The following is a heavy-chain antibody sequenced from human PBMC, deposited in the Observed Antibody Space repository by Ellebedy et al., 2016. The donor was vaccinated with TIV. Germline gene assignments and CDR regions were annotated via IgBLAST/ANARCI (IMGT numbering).Heavy chain of an antibody. Sequence: GESLKISCKGSGYSFTSYWIGWVRQMPGKGLEWMGIIYPGDSDTRYSPSFQGQVTISADKSISTAYLQWSSLKASDTAMYYCARLGAYCGGDCYPDAFDIWGQGTMVTVSS. V-gene: IGHV5-51*01. CDR2: IYPGDSDT. J-gene: IGHJ3*02. CDR3: ARLGAYCGGDCYPDAFDI. CDR1: GYSFTSYW. D-gene: IGHD2-21*02.